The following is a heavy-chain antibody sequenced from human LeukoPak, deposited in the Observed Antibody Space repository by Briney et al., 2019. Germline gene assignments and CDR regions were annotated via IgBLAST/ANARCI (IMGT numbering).Heavy chain of an antibody. CDR2: ISAYNGNT. J-gene: IGHJ3*02. CDR1: GYTFTNYN. Sequence: ASVKVSCKASGYTFTNYNIAWVRRAPGQGLEWMGWISAYNGNTNYAQKLQGRVTMTTDTSTSTAYMELRSLRSDDTAVYYCARDPDFILFCCDPSFDIWGQGTMVTVSS. V-gene: IGHV1-18*01. D-gene: IGHD3-9*01. CDR3: ARDPDFILFCCDPSFDI.